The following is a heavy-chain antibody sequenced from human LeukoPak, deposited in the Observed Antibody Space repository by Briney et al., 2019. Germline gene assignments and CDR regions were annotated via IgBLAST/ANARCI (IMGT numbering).Heavy chain of an antibody. J-gene: IGHJ6*03. CDR3: ARRSEFGALYYMDV. Sequence: PGGSLRLSCAASGFTFSSYSMNWVRQAPGKGLEWVSYISGSSGTIYYADSVKGRFTISRDNAKNSLYLQMNSLRAEDTAVYYCARRSEFGALYYMDVWGKGTTVTVSS. CDR2: ISGSSGTI. CDR1: GFTFSSYS. V-gene: IGHV3-48*01. D-gene: IGHD3-16*01.